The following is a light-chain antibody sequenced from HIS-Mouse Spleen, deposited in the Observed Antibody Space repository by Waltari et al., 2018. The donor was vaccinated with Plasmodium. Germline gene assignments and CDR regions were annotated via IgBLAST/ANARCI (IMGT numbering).Light chain of an antibody. V-gene: IGLV3-10*01. J-gene: IGLJ3*02. CDR2: EDN. CDR3: YSTDSSGNHRV. CDR1: GLPNKY. Sequence: SYELTQPPSVSVSPGQTARTTCSGDGLPNKYAYWYQQKSGQAPVLVIYEDNKRPSGIPERFSGSSSGTMATLTISGAQVEDEADYYCYSTDSSGNHRVFGGGTKLTVL.